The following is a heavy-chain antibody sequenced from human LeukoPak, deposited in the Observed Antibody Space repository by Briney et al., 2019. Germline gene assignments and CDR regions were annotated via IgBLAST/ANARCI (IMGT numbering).Heavy chain of an antibody. V-gene: IGHV4-38-2*01. Sequence: SETLSLTCAVSGYSISSGYYWGWIRQPPGKGLEWIGSIYHSGSTYYNPSLKSRVTISVDTSKNQFSLKLSSVTAADTAVYYCATQPASRYWGQGTLVTVSS. J-gene: IGHJ4*02. CDR3: ATQPASRY. CDR1: GYSISSGYY. CDR2: IYHSGST. D-gene: IGHD2-2*01.